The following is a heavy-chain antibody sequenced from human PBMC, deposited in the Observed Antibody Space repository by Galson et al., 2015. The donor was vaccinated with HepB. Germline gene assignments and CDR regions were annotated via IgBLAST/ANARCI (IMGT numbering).Heavy chain of an antibody. V-gene: IGHV1-46*03. D-gene: IGHD6-19*01. CDR2: INPSGGST. CDR1: GYTFTNYY. J-gene: IGHJ4*02. Sequence: SVKVSCKASGYTFTNYYMHWVRQAPGLGLEWMGTINPSGGSTNYAQKSQGRVTMTRDTSTSTVYMELSSLRSEDTAVYYCGRDLVTYSSGSVGYWGQGTLVTVSS. CDR3: GRDLVTYSSGSVGY.